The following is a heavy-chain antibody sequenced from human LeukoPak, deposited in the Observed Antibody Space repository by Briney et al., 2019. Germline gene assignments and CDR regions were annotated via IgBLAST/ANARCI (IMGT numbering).Heavy chain of an antibody. Sequence: ASVKVSCKVSGCTLTELSMHWVRQAPGKGLGWMGGFDPEDGETIYAQKFQGRVTMTEDTSTDTAYMELSSLRSEDTAVYYCATGVWGIPPDPALDYWGQGTLVTVSS. CDR2: FDPEDGET. CDR1: GCTLTELS. V-gene: IGHV1-24*01. D-gene: IGHD7-27*01. J-gene: IGHJ4*02. CDR3: ATGVWGIPPDPALDY.